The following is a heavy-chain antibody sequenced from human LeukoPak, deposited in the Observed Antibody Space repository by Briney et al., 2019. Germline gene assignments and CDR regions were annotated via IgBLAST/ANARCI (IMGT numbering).Heavy chain of an antibody. V-gene: IGHV4-31*03. CDR2: IYYSGST. Sequence: SQTLSLTCTVSGGSISSGGYYWSWIRRHPGKGLEWIGYIYYSGSTYYNPSLKSRVTISVDTSKNQFSLKLSSVTAADTAVYYCARVGSYGPFDPWGQGTLVTVSS. D-gene: IGHD5-18*01. CDR1: GGSISSGGYY. CDR3: ARVGSYGPFDP. J-gene: IGHJ5*02.